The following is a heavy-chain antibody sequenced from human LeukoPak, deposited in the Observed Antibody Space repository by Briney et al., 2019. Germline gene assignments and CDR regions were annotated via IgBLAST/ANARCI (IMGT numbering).Heavy chain of an antibody. Sequence: GGSLRLSCAASGFIFSNYGMHWVRQAPGKGLEWVAVVSYDGSNKYYADSVKGRFTISRDNSKNTLYLQMNSLRTEDTAIYYCTKYRSGNFDYYPDLDSWGQGILVTVSS. D-gene: IGHD3-9*01. CDR2: VSYDGSNK. V-gene: IGHV3-30*18. CDR1: GFIFSNYG. CDR3: TKYRSGNFDYYPDLDS. J-gene: IGHJ4*02.